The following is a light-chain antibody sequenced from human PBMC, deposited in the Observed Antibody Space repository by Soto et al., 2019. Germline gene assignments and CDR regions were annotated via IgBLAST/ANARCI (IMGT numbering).Light chain of an antibody. V-gene: IGKV3-15*01. CDR1: KSVSSN. J-gene: IGKJ2*01. Sequence: EIVMTQSPATLSVSPGERATLSCRASKSVSSNLAWHQQKPGQAPRLLIYGVSTRATGIPARFSGSGSGTDFTLTISSLQSEDFAVYYCQHYNNWLYTFGQGTKLEIK. CDR3: QHYNNWLYT. CDR2: GVS.